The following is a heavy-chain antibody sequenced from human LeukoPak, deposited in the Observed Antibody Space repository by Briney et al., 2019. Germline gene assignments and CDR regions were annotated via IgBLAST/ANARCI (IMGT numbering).Heavy chain of an antibody. V-gene: IGHV4-59*01. D-gene: IGHD4-11*01. CDR1: GFTFSNYA. Sequence: GSLRLSCAASGFTFSNYAMSWVRQAPGKGLEWIGYIYYSGSTNYNPSLRSRVTMSVDTSKTQFSLKLNSVTAADTAVYYCTRRSTRPERFDSWGQGTLVTVSS. CDR2: IYYSGST. CDR3: TRRSTRPERFDS. J-gene: IGHJ4*02.